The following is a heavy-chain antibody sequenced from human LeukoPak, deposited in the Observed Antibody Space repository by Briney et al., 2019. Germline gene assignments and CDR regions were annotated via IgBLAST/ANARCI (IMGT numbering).Heavy chain of an antibody. CDR3: ARRRWFGELSFAIHDY. CDR1: GGSFSGYY. V-gene: IGHV4-34*01. D-gene: IGHD3-10*01. CDR2: INHSGST. J-gene: IGHJ4*02. Sequence: SETLSLTCAVYGGSFSGYYWSWIRQPPGKGLEWIGEINHSGSTNYNPSLKSRVTISVDTSKNQFSLKLSSVTAADTAVYYCARRRWFGELSFAIHDYWGQGTLVTVSS.